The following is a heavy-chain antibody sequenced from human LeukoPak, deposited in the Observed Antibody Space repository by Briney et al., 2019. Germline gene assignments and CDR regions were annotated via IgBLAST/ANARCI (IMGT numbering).Heavy chain of an antibody. CDR1: GFSFSYYW. Sequence: PGGSLRLSCAASGFSFSYYWMHWVRQGSGKGPVWVSRIIGDGTRTDYADSVKGRFTISRDNAKSTLYLQMNSLTVEDTAVYYCLRVDDTNGPNWFDPWGQGNLGTVSS. CDR3: LRVDDTNGPNWFDP. D-gene: IGHD2-8*01. V-gene: IGHV3-74*01. CDR2: IIGDGTRT. J-gene: IGHJ5*02.